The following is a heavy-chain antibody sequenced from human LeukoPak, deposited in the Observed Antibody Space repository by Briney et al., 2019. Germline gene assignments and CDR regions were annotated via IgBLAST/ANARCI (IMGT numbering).Heavy chain of an antibody. CDR2: IRYDGSNE. CDR1: GFTFSSYD. Sequence: GGSLRLSCAASGFTFSSYDMHWVRQAPGKGPEWVAIIRYDGSNENYVDSVKGRFTISRDNSKKTLCLQMNSLRAEDTAVYYCARSRYNLDYWGQGTLVTVSS. J-gene: IGHJ4*02. D-gene: IGHD5-24*01. CDR3: ARSRYNLDY. V-gene: IGHV3-33*01.